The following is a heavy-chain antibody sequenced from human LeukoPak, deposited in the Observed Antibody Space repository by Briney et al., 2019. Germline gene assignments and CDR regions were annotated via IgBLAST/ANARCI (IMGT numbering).Heavy chain of an antibody. J-gene: IGHJ5*02. CDR1: GGSFSGYY. CDR2: INHSGST. D-gene: IGHD3-10*01. CDR3: ASTPTGITMVRGVWFDP. V-gene: IGHV4-34*01. Sequence: SETLSLTCAVYGGSFSGYYWSWIRQPPGKGLEWIGEINHSGSTNYNPSLKSRVTISVDMSKNQFSLKLSPVTAADTAVYYCASTPTGITMVRGVWFDPWGQGTLVTVSS.